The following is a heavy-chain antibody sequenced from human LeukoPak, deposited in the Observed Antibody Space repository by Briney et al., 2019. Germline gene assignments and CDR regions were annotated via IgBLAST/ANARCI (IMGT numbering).Heavy chain of an antibody. CDR2: ISRSGGST. CDR1: GFTFSSYA. V-gene: IGHV3-23*01. J-gene: IGHJ3*01. CDR3: ARGGTTGTTTPTEDAFDL. D-gene: IGHD1-1*01. Sequence: GGSLRLSCAASGFTFSSYAMSWVRQAPGKGLEWVSDISRSGGSTYCADSVKGRFTISRDNSKNTLYVQMDSLRAEDTAVYYCARGGTTGTTTPTEDAFDLWGQGTMVTVSS.